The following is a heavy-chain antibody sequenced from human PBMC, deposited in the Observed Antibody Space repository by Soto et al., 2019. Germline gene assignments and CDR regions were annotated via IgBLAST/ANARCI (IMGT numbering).Heavy chain of an antibody. CDR3: ARSLDIGYFDY. D-gene: IGHD5-12*01. V-gene: IGHV1-69*06. CDR2: IIPIFGTA. Sequence: GTSVKLSCEACGGRFRSYAISWVRQAPGQGLEWMGGIIPIFGTANYAQKFQGRVTITADKSTSTAYMELSSLRSEDTAVYYCARSLDIGYFDYWGQGTLVTVSS. J-gene: IGHJ4*02. CDR1: GGRFRSYA.